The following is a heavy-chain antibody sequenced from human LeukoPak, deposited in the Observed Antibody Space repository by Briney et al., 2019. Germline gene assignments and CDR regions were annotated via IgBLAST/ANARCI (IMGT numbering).Heavy chain of an antibody. J-gene: IGHJ4*02. V-gene: IGHV1-69*06. Sequence: SVKVSCKASGGTFSSYAISWVRQAPGQGLEWMGGIIPIFGTANYAQKFQGRVTITADKSTSTAYMELSSLRSEDTAVYYCARGSTIVVVINGGFDYWGQGTLVTVSS. CDR2: IIPIFGTA. CDR1: GGTFSSYA. CDR3: ARGSTIVVVINGGFDY. D-gene: IGHD3-22*01.